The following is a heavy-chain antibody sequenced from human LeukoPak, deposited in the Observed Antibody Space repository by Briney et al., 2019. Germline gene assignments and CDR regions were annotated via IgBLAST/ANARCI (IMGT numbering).Heavy chain of an antibody. Sequence: GGSLRLSCAASGFTFSSYAMSWVRQAPGKGLEWVSAISGSGGSTYYADSVKGRFTISRDNSKDTRYLQMNSLRAEDTAVYYCAPYPITAGGPNYWGQGTLVTVSS. CDR3: APYPITAGGPNY. V-gene: IGHV3-23*01. J-gene: IGHJ4*02. D-gene: IGHD5-18*01. CDR2: ISGSGGST. CDR1: GFTFSSYA.